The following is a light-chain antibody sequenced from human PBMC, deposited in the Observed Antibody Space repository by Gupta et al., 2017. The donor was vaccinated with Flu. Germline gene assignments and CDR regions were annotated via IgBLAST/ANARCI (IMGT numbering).Light chain of an antibody. CDR1: QTISSNY. CDR3: QRDGTSPLT. Sequence: IVLTQSPGTLSLSPGERATLSCRASQTISSNYLAWYQQKPGQAPSLLIYGASSRAAGIPDRFSGSGSGTEFTLTISSLEPDDFAVYYCQRDGTSPLTFGGGTKVEI. J-gene: IGKJ4*01. V-gene: IGKV3-20*01. CDR2: GAS.